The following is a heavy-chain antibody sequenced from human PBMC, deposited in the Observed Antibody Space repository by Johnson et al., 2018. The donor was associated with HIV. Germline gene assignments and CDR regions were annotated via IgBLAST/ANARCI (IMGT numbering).Heavy chain of an antibody. D-gene: IGHD1-26*01. CDR2: IGTAGET. J-gene: IGHJ3*02. CDR3: ARGWGIVGAKSAFDI. V-gene: IGHV3-13*01. Sequence: VQLVESGGGLVQPGGSLRLSCAASGFTFRSYDMHWVRQVKGKGLEWVSAIGTAGETNYPGSVKGRFTISSENAKNSLYLQMNSLRPGDTAVYYCARGWGIVGAKSAFDIWGQGTMVTVSS. CDR1: GFTFRSYD.